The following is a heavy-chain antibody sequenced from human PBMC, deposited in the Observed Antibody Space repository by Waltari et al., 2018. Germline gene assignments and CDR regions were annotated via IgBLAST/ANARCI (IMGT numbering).Heavy chain of an antibody. CDR2: IYPGDSDT. V-gene: IGHV5-51*03. Sequence: EVQLVQSGAEVKKPGESLKISCKGSGYSFTTYWIGWVRQMPGKGLEWMGIIYPGDSDTRYSPSFQGQVTISTDKSINTAYLQWSSLKASDTAIYYCARNMRVGATLTCFDYWGQGTLVTVSS. CDR1: GYSFTTYW. J-gene: IGHJ4*02. CDR3: ARNMRVGATLTCFDY. D-gene: IGHD1-26*01.